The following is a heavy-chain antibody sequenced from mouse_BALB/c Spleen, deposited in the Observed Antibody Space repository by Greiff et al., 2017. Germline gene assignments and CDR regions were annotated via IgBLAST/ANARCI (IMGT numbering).Heavy chain of an antibody. J-gene: IGHJ1*01. CDR1: GYTFTSYW. Sequence: VQLQQSGAELARPGASVKLSCKASGYTFTSYWMQWVKQRPGQGLEWIGAIYPGDGDTRYTQKFKGKATLTADKSSSTAYMQLSSLASEDSAVYYCARSGGYDVYFDVWGAGTTVTVSS. D-gene: IGHD2-2*01. CDR3: ARSGGYDVYFDV. V-gene: IGHV1-87*01. CDR2: IYPGDGDT.